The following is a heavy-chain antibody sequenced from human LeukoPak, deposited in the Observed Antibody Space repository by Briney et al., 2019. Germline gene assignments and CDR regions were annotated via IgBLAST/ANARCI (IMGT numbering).Heavy chain of an antibody. J-gene: IGHJ4*02. CDR3: ARGVAVAGTSCDY. CDR1: GFTFSSYA. V-gene: IGHV3-30*04. CDR2: ISYDGSNK. Sequence: GGSLRLSCAASGFTFSSYAMHWVRQAPGKGLEWVAVISYDGSNKYYADSVKGRFTISRDNSKNTLYLQMNSLRAEDTAVYYCARGVAVAGTSCDYWGQGTLVTASS. D-gene: IGHD6-19*01.